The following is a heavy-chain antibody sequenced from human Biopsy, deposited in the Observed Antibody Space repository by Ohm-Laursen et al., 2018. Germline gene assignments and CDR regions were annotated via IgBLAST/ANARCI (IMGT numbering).Heavy chain of an antibody. CDR2: VYYSGST. CDR3: GRREVVITHDAFDT. J-gene: IGHJ3*02. D-gene: IGHD3-16*01. CDR1: DDSIRNFY. Sequence: SETLSFTCTVSDDSIRNFYWTWIRQPPGKGLEWIGDVYYSGSTNRNPSLKSRVTILVDTSKNHFSLKLNSVAAADTAVYYCGRREVVITHDAFDTWGQGTMVTVSS. V-gene: IGHV4-59*08.